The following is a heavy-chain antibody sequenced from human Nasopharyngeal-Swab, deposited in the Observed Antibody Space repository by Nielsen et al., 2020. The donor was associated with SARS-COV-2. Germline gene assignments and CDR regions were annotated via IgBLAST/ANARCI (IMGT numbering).Heavy chain of an antibody. V-gene: IGHV3-69-1*02. CDR1: GFTFASYN. CDR3: SWSETTTTGDQ. Sequence: GESLKISCAASGFTFASYNINWVRQAPGKGLEWVLSITSGAGIYSSESARGRFTISRDNAQNTVYLQMNSLRVEDTAVYFCSWSETTTTGDQWGQGILVTVSS. CDR2: ITSGAGI. D-gene: IGHD1-1*01. J-gene: IGHJ4*02.